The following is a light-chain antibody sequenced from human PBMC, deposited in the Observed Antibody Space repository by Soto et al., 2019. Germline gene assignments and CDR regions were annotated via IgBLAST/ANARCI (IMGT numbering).Light chain of an antibody. J-gene: IGKJ4*01. CDR3: QQANSFPPT. CDR1: QGIASW. Sequence: DIQMTQSPSSVSASVGDTVTITCRASQGIASWLAWYQQSTGKAPKLLIYGASTLQSGVPSRFSGSGFGTDFTLTISSLQPEDFATYYCQQANSFPPTFGGGTKVELK. V-gene: IGKV1D-12*01. CDR2: GAS.